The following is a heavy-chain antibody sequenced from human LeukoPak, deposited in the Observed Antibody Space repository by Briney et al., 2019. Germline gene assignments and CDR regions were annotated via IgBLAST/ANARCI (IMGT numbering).Heavy chain of an antibody. CDR3: ARAEHDCWSGYLH. J-gene: IGHJ4*02. CDR1: GGSISSGGYY. CDR2: IYHSGST. V-gene: IGHV4-30-2*01. D-gene: IGHD3-3*01. Sequence: PSQTLSLTCTVSGGSISSGGYYWSWIRQPPGKGLEWIGYIYHSGSTYYNPSLKSRVTISVDRSKNQFSLKLSSVTAADTAVYYCARAEHDCWSGYLHWGQGTLVTVSS.